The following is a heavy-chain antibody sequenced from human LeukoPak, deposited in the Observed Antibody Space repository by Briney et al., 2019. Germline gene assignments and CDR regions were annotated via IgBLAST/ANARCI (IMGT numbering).Heavy chain of an antibody. CDR1: GGTFSSYA. V-gene: IGHV1-69*05. CDR3: VVLGAYYYYYMDV. D-gene: IGHD4/OR15-4a*01. Sequence: ASVKVSCKASGGTFSSYAISWVRQAPGQGLEWMGGIIPIFGTANYAQKSQGRVTITTDESTSTAYMELSSLRSEDTAVYYCVVLGAYYYYYMDVWGKGTTVTVSS. CDR2: IIPIFGTA. J-gene: IGHJ6*03.